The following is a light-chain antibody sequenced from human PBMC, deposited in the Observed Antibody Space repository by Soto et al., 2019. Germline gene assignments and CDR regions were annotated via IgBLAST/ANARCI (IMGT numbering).Light chain of an antibody. Sequence: QSALTQPASVSGSPGQSINISCTGTTSDVGTYNLVSWYQQHPGKAPKLLIYEGAKRPSGISNRFSASKSGNTAFLTVSGLQYEDEADYYCCSYARGFIVVFGGGTKLTVL. CDR3: CSYARGFIVV. V-gene: IGLV2-23*01. CDR2: EGA. CDR1: TSDVGTYNL. J-gene: IGLJ2*01.